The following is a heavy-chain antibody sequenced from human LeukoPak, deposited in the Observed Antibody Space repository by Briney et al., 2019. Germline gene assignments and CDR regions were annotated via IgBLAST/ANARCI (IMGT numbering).Heavy chain of an antibody. D-gene: IGHD4-17*01. CDR2: ISSSSNYI. CDR1: GFTFSSYS. Sequence: GGSLRLSRAASGFTFSSYSMHWVHQAPGKGLEWVSWISSSSNYIYYADSVKGRFTISRDNAKNSLTLQMNSLRAEDTAVYYCAREGKLDGDSTLVFDYWGQGTLVTVCS. V-gene: IGHV3-21*01. CDR3: AREGKLDGDSTLVFDY. J-gene: IGHJ4*02.